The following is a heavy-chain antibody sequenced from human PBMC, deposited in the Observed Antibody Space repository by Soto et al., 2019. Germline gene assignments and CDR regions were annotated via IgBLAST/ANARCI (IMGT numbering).Heavy chain of an antibody. V-gene: IGHV3-74*01. Sequence: PGGSLRLSCAASGFTFSYYWMHWVRQAPGKGLVWVSRIHSDGSSTTYADSVKGRFTISRDNARNTLYLQMNSLRAEDTAVYYCARGERGAFDLWGQGTVVTVSS. CDR2: IHSDGSST. CDR3: ARGERGAFDL. J-gene: IGHJ3*01. D-gene: IGHD1-1*01. CDR1: GFTFSYYW.